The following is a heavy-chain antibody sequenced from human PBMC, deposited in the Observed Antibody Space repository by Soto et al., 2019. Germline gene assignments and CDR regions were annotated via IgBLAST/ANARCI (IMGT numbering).Heavy chain of an antibody. Sequence: PWGSLRLSCAASGFTFISYAMHCFGHAPVKWLEWVAVISYDGSNKYYADSVKGRFTISRDNSKNTLYLQMNSLRAEDTAVYYCARDRTNYDFWSGYYGYYYYYGMDVWGQGTTVTVSS. CDR3: ARDRTNYDFWSGYYGYYYYYGMDV. J-gene: IGHJ6*02. CDR1: GFTFISYA. CDR2: ISYDGSNK. V-gene: IGHV3-30-3*01. D-gene: IGHD3-3*01.